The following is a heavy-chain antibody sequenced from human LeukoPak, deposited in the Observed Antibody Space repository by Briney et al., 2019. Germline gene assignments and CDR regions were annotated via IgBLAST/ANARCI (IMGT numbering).Heavy chain of an antibody. CDR2: IYYTGST. D-gene: IGHD3-3*02. Sequence: SETLSLTCTVSGGSISSGDYYWTWIRQPPGKGLEWIGYIYYTGSTNYNPSLKSRITMSVDTSKNQFSLKLSSVTAADTAVYYCARHLSQAKDWLDPWGQGTLVTVSS. CDR3: ARHLSQAKDWLDP. J-gene: IGHJ5*02. V-gene: IGHV4-61*08. CDR1: GGSISSGDYY.